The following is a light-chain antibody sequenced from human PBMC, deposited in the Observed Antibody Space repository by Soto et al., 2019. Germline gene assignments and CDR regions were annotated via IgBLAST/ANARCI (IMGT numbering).Light chain of an antibody. J-gene: IGLJ2*01. CDR1: SGYSNYK. CDR2: VGTGGVVV. V-gene: IGLV9-49*01. Sequence: QLVLTQPPSASASLEASVTLTCTLSSGYSNYKVDWYQQRPGKGPRFVMRVGTGGVVVSKGDGIPDRFSVLGSGLNRYLTIKNIQEEDESDYHCGADNGSGSSFVYVVFGGGTKLTVL. CDR3: GADNGSGSSFVYVV.